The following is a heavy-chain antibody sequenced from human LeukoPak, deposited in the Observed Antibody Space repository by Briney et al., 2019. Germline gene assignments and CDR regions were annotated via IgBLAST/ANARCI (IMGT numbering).Heavy chain of an antibody. CDR1: GYTFTSYG. D-gene: IGHD4-17*01. J-gene: IGHJ4*02. CDR3: AREIYGRFDY. V-gene: IGHV1-18*01. CDR2: INPYNGNR. Sequence: ASVKVSCKASGYTFTSYGISWVRQAPGQGPECMGWINPYNGNRNYAQKFQGRVTMTTDTSTSTAYMELRSMRSDDTAVYYCAREIYGRFDYWGQGALVTVSS.